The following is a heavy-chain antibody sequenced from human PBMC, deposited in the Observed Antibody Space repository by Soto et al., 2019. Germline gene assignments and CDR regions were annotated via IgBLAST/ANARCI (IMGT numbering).Heavy chain of an antibody. CDR3: ARDSPLWFGPYDAFDI. CDR2: IYYSGST. CDR1: GGSISSGDYY. D-gene: IGHD3-10*01. Sequence: SETLSLTCTVSGGSISSGDYYWSWIRQPPGKGLEWIGYIYYSGSTYYNPSLKSRVTISVDTSKNQFSLKLSSVTAADTAVYYCARDSPLWFGPYDAFDIWGQGTMVTVS. V-gene: IGHV4-30-4*01. J-gene: IGHJ3*02.